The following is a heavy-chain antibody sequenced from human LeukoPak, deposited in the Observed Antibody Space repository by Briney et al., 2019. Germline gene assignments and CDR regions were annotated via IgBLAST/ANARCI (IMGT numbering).Heavy chain of an antibody. V-gene: IGHV1-18*01. J-gene: IGHJ6*03. Sequence: ASVKVSCKASGYTFTNYGISWVRQAPGQGLEWMAWISVYNGHTNYAQNFQGRVTMTRDTSISTAYMELSRLRSDDTAVYYCARGRYSGYSNYYYYMDVWGKGTTVTVSS. CDR2: ISVYNGHT. CDR3: ARGRYSGYSNYYYYMDV. CDR1: GYTFTNYG. D-gene: IGHD5-12*01.